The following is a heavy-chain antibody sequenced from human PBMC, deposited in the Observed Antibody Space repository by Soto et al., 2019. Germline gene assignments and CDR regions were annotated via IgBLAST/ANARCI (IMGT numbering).Heavy chain of an antibody. J-gene: IGHJ5*02. CDR2: TYYRSKWYN. D-gene: IGHD6-19*01. CDR3: ARTRYSSGWYINWFDP. CDR1: GDSVSSNSAA. V-gene: IGHV6-1*01. Sequence: SQTLSLTCAISGDSVSSNSAAWNWIRQSPSRGLEWLGRTYYRSKWYNDYAVSVKSRITINPDTSKNQFSLQLNSVTPEDTAVYYCARTRYSSGWYINWFDPWGQGNLVTVSS.